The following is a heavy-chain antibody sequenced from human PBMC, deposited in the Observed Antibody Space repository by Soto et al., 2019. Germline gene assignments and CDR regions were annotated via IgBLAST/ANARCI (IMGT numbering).Heavy chain of an antibody. CDR1: GGSISSSRYY. J-gene: IGHJ4*02. CDR3: ARHCDELDY. CDR2: IYYSGST. Sequence: SETLSLTCTVSGGSISSSRYYWGWIRQPPGKGLEWIGSIYYSGSTYYNPSLKSRVTISVDTSKNQFSLKLSSVTAADTAVYYCARHCDELDYWGQGTLVTISS. V-gene: IGHV4-39*01.